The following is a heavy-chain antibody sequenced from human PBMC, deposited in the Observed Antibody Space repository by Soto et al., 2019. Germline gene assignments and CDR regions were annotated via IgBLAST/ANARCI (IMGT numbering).Heavy chain of an antibody. J-gene: IGHJ2*01. CDR2: ISYDGSYR. D-gene: IGHD1-26*01. CDR1: GFALTPDA. V-gene: IGHV3-30-3*01. CDR3: ARDWDRGGGTYLWKFDL. Sequence: QEQLVESGGGVVQPGRSLRLSCAASGFALTPDAMHWVRQAPCKGLAWVATISYDGSYRSYGDSLKGRLTISSDKSENSMYRQMASLRSEDTAVYYCARDWDRGGGTYLWKFDLWGRGTLVTVSS.